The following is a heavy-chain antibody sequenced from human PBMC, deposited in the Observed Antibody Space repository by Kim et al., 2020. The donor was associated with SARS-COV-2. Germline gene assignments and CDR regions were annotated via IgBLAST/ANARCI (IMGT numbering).Heavy chain of an antibody. CDR2: INTDGSYS. CDR1: GFAFATYW. Sequence: GGSLRLSCAASGFAFATYWIHWVRQVPGKGPVWVSSINTDGSYSNNADAVKVRFTNSRDNAKNTVYLQMDSLRVEDTAVYYCARSVAVGTFDPWGPGTLV. V-gene: IGHV3-74*01. CDR3: ARSVAVGTFDP. J-gene: IGHJ5*02. D-gene: IGHD6-19*01.